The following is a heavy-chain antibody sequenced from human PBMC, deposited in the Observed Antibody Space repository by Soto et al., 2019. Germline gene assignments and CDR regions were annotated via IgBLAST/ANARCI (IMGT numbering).Heavy chain of an antibody. CDR2: ISYDGSNK. D-gene: IGHD2-2*01. J-gene: IGHJ4*02. V-gene: IGHV3-30-3*01. CDR1: GFTFSSYA. CDR3: ARDGVGVVPAAIRFDD. Sequence: QVQLVESGGGVVQPGRSLRLSCATSGFTFSSYAIHWVRQAPGNGLEWVAVISYDGSNKNYADSVKGRFTISRDNSKNTVDLQMNSQRAEDTSVDYCARDGVGVVPAAIRFDDWGQGTLVTVSS.